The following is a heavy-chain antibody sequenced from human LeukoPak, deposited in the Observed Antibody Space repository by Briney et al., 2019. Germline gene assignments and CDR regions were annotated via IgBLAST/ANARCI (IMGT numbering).Heavy chain of an antibody. CDR2: IRAYNGNT. CDR1: RYTLPRYG. D-gene: IGHD3-22*01. CDR3: ARDYYDSSGGDYFDY. V-gene: IGHV1-18*01. Sequence: ASVKVSCKASRYTLPRYGSSWVRQAAGQGLEWMGWIRAYNGNTNYAQKLQGRVTMTTDTSTSTAYMELRSLRSDDTAVYYCARDYYDSSGGDYFDYWGQGTLVTVSS. J-gene: IGHJ4*02.